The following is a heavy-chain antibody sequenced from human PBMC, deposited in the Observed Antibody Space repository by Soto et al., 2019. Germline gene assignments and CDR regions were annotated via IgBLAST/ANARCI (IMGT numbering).Heavy chain of an antibody. CDR3: ATEGGSTYGYFDY. D-gene: IGHD5-18*01. J-gene: IGHJ4*02. CDR2: ISNSGST. Sequence: SETLSLTCTVSGGSVTSDEDYWSWIRQSPGKGLEWIGYISNSGSTGYNPSLKTRLSMSVDGSKNQFTLRLTSVTAADTAVYFCATEGGSTYGYFDYWGQGTQVTVSS. V-gene: IGHV4-30-4*01. CDR1: GGSVTSDEDY.